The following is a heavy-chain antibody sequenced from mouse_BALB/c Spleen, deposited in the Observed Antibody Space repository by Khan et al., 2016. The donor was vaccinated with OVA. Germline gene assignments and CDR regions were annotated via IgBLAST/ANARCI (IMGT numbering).Heavy chain of an antibody. CDR2: ISSGSSTI. D-gene: IGHD1-1*02. Sequence: EVELVESGGGLVQPGGSRKLSCAASGFTFSSFGMHWVRQAPEKGLEWVAYISSGSSTIYYADTVKGRFTISRDNPKKTLFLQMTSLRSEDTAMYYCATCGWWDWGAGTTVTVSS. V-gene: IGHV5-17*02. CDR1: GFTFSSFG. CDR3: ATCGWWD. J-gene: IGHJ1*01.